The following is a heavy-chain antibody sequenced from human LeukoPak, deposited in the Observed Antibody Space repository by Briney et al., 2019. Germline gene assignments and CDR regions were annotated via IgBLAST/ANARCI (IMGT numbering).Heavy chain of an antibody. Sequence: SETLSLTCTVSGGSISSSSYYWGWIRQPPGKGLEWIGSIYYSGSTYYNPSLKSRVTISLDTAKNQFSLKLSSETAADTAVYYCARHLLRNFDWLLPRDEWFDPWGQGTLVTVSS. CDR1: GGSISSSSYY. D-gene: IGHD3-9*01. J-gene: IGHJ5*02. V-gene: IGHV4-39*01. CDR3: ARHLLRNFDWLLPRDEWFDP. CDR2: IYYSGST.